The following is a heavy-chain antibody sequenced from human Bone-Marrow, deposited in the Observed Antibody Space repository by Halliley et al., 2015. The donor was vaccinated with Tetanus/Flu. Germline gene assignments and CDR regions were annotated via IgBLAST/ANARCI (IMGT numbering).Heavy chain of an antibody. Sequence: TLSLTCTVSGGSISSRYWSWVRQSPGQGLEWIGYISTSGNTNFKPALKSRVSISLDTSKSQISLTLSSVTAADTAVYYCARSTYGSAVAFDYWGQGTLVTVSS. CDR3: ARSTYGSAVAFDY. D-gene: IGHD6-19*01. CDR2: ISTSGNT. V-gene: IGHV4-59*01. J-gene: IGHJ4*02. CDR1: GGSISSRY.